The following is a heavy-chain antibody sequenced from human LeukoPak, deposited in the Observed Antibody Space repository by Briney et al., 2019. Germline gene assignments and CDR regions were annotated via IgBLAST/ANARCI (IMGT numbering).Heavy chain of an antibody. CDR1: GYTFTSYT. CDR3: ARSNILTGYYEY. CDR2: INPSGGST. J-gene: IGHJ4*02. V-gene: IGHV1-46*01. Sequence: ASVKVSCKASGYTFTSYTIHWVRQAPGQRLEWMGIINPSGGSTSYAQKFQGRVTMTRDTSTSTVYMELSSLRPEDTAVYYCARSNILTGYYEYWGQGTLVTVSS. D-gene: IGHD3-9*01.